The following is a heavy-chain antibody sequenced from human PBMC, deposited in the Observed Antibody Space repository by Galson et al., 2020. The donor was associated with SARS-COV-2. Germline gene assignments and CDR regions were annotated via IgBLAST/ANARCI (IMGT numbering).Heavy chain of an antibody. J-gene: IGHJ2*01. CDR3: ARQGVNMIVLVTVPGWYFDL. D-gene: IGHD3-22*01. V-gene: IGHV4-38-2*01. CDR2: VYPSGTT. Sequence: SETLCLTCAVSGYSVSTTNYWGWVQQPPGRGLEWIGSVYPSGTTYYNPSLKSRVTISVDTAKNQFSLRLDSVTAADTALYYCARQGVNMIVLVTVPGWYFDLWGRGTLVTVAS. CDR1: GYSVSTTNY.